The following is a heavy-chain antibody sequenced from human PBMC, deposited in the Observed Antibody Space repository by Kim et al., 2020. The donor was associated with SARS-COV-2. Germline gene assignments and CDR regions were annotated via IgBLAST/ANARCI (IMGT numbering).Heavy chain of an antibody. D-gene: IGHD2-2*01. J-gene: IGHJ6*02. Sequence: SVKVSCKASGGTLSSYGISWVRQAPGQGLEWMGGIIPIFGTVNYAQNFQGRVTITADKSTSTAYMELSSLTSEDTAVYYCARERSTSSGHYYYYGLVVCGQGTTVTVSS. CDR2: IIPIFGTV. V-gene: IGHV1-69*06. CDR1: GGTLSSYG. CDR3: ARERSTSSGHYYYYGLVV.